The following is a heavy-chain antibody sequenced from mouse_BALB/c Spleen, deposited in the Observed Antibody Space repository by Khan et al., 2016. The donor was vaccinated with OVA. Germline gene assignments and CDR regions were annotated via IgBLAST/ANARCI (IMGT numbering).Heavy chain of an antibody. Sequence: QVQLQQSGAELAKPGASVKMSCKASGYTFTSYWMHWVKQRPGQGLEWIGYINPSTGYNEYNQKFKDKATLTTDKSSSTAYMQLSSLTSEDSAVXCCAASIRFYYSMDYWGHGTSITVSS. J-gene: IGHJ4*01. CDR2: INPSTGYN. V-gene: IGHV1-7*01. CDR3: AASIRFYYSMDY. CDR1: GYTFTSYW.